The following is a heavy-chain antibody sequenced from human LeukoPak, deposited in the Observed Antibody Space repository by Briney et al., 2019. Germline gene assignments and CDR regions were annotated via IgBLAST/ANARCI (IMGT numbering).Heavy chain of an antibody. J-gene: IGHJ6*03. CDR3: ARDRRYDFWSGYYDHMDV. D-gene: IGHD3-3*01. V-gene: IGHV3-30*02. CDR2: IRYDGSNK. Sequence: GGSLRLSCAASGFTFSSYGMHWVRQAPGKGLEWVAFIRYDGSNKYYADSVKGRFTISRDNSKNTLYLQMNSLRAEDTAVYYCARDRRYDFWSGYYDHMDVWGKGTTVTVSS. CDR1: GFTFSSYG.